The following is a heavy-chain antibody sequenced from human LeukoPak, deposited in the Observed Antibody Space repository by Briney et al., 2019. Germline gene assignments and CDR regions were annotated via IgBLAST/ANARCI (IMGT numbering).Heavy chain of an antibody. V-gene: IGHV3-23*01. J-gene: IGHJ6*03. CDR1: GFTFSNYA. CDR2: ISGSGGST. CDR3: AKGRYFYYYYMDV. Sequence: GGSRRLSCAASGFTFSNYAMSWVRQAPGKGLEWVSAISGSGGSTYYADSVKGRFTISRDNSKNTLYLQMNSLRAEDTAVYYCAKGRYFYYYYMDVWGKGTTVTVSS.